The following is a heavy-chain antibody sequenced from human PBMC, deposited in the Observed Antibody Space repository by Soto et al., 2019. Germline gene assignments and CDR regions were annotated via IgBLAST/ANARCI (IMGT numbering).Heavy chain of an antibody. J-gene: IGHJ4*02. Sequence: PSETLSLTCTVSGGSVFSYYWTWIRQPPGKGLEWIGYIHYSGSTNYNPSLKNRVTISVDMSKNQVSLKLSSVTAADTAVYYCARNVAYSDFWSGYFDHWGQGALVTVS. CDR3: ARNVAYSDFWSGYFDH. D-gene: IGHD3-3*01. V-gene: IGHV4-59*02. CDR1: GGSVFSYY. CDR2: IHYSGST.